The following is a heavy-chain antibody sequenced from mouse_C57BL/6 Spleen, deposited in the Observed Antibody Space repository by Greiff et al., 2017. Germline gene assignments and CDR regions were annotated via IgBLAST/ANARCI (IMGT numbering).Heavy chain of an antibody. V-gene: IGHV3-6*01. D-gene: IGHD1-2*01. Sequence: DVQLQESGPGLVKPSQSLSLTCSVTGYSITSGYYWNWIRQYPGNKLEWTGYISYDGSNNYNPSLKNRISITRDTSNNPLFLKLNSVTTEDTATYYCASFYSTCFDYWGQGTTLTVSS. CDR1: GYSITSGYY. CDR2: ISYDGSN. CDR3: ASFYSTCFDY. J-gene: IGHJ2*01.